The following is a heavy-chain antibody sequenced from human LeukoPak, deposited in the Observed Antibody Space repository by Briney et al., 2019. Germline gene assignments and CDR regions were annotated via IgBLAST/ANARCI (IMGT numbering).Heavy chain of an antibody. J-gene: IGHJ4*02. CDR1: GGSISSYY. D-gene: IGHD6-13*01. Sequence: SETLSLTCTVSGGSISSYYWSWIRQPPGKGLEWIGDIYYSGSTNYNPSLKSRVTISVDTSKNQFSLKLSSVTAADMAVYYCARSSSSWIRYYFDYWGQGTLVTVSS. CDR3: ARSSSSWIRYYFDY. CDR2: IYYSGST. V-gene: IGHV4-59*08.